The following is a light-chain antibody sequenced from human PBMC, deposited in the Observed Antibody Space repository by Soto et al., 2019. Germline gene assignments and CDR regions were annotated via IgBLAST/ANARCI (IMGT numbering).Light chain of an antibody. CDR3: QQYGSPPWT. CDR1: QSVSSNY. V-gene: IGKV3-20*01. J-gene: IGKJ1*01. Sequence: EIVLTQSPGTLSLSPGERATLSCRASQSVSSNYLAWYQQKPGQAPRLLVYGASIRATGIPDRFSGSGSGTDLTLTISRVEPEDFAVYYCQQYGSPPWTFGQGTKVDIK. CDR2: GAS.